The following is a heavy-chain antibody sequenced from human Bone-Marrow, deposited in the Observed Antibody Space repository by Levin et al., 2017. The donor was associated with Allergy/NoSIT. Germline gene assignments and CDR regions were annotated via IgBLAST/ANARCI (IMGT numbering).Heavy chain of an antibody. J-gene: IGHJ5*02. Sequence: SQTLSLTCIVSGGSINRSSYYWTWIRQSPGKGLEWIGSIYHSGSAYYNPSLRSRVTISVDTSHHQFSLNLNSVTATDTAMYFCAKQQSHPTPWFDPWGRGILVTVSS. CDR3: AKQQSHPTPWFDP. V-gene: IGHV4-39*01. CDR2: IYHSGSA. CDR1: GGSINRSSYY. D-gene: IGHD4-11*01.